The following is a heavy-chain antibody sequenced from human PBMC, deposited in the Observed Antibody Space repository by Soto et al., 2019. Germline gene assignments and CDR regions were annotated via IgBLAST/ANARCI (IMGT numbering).Heavy chain of an antibody. CDR3: ARVKYTMVRGVSDAFDI. D-gene: IGHD3-10*01. CDR2: IYYSGST. V-gene: IGHV4-59*01. CDR1: CGSISSYY. J-gene: IGHJ3*02. Sequence: SETLSLTCTVSCGSISSYYWSWIRQPPGKGLEWIGYIYYSGSTNYNPSLKSRVTISVDTSKNQFSLKLSSVTAADTAVYYCARVKYTMVRGVSDAFDIWGQGTMVTVSS.